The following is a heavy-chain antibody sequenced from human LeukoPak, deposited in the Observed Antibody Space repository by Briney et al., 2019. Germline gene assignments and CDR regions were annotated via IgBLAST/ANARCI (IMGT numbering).Heavy chain of an antibody. CDR1: GFTVSSNY. J-gene: IGHJ2*01. Sequence: GGSLRLSCAASGFTVSSNYMSWVRQAPGKGQEWVSVIYSGGSTYYADSVKGRFTISRDNSKNTLYLQMNSLRAEDAAVYYCAREGYDILTGPHWYFDLWGRGTLVTVSS. CDR2: IYSGGST. CDR3: AREGYDILTGPHWYFDL. V-gene: IGHV3-53*01. D-gene: IGHD3-9*01.